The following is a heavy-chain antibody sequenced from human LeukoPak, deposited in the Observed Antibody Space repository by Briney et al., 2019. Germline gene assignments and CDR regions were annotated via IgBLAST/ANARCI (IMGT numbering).Heavy chain of an antibody. J-gene: IGHJ6*02. CDR2: IKKDGSEK. CDR1: GFTFSSYW. V-gene: IGHV3-7*02. Sequence: GGSLRLSCAASGFTFSSYWMSWVRQAPGKGLEWVANIKKDGSEKYYVDSVKGRFTISRDNAKNSLYLQMNSLRAEDTAVYYCARAPWDYYDSSGNGMDVWGQGTTVTVSS. D-gene: IGHD3-22*01. CDR3: ARAPWDYYDSSGNGMDV.